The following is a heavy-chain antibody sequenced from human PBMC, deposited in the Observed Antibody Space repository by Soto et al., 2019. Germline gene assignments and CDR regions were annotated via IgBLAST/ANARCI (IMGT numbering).Heavy chain of an antibody. CDR1: GFTFSSYW. CDR2: IKQDGSEK. V-gene: IGHV3-7*01. Sequence: GGSLRLSCAASGFTFSSYWMSWVRQAPGKGLEWVGNIKQDGSEKYYVDSGTGRFTISRDNAKNSLYLQMNSLRAEDTAVYYCARHIDGSGSYSHMDVWGKGTTVTVSS. J-gene: IGHJ6*03. CDR3: ARHIDGSGSYSHMDV. D-gene: IGHD3-10*01.